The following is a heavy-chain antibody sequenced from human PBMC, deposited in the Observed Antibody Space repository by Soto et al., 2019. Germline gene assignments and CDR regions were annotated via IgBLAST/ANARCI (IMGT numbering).Heavy chain of an antibody. CDR3: ARSNYDISRFDP. V-gene: IGHV4-39*01. J-gene: IGHJ5*02. CDR1: GGSISSSSYY. Sequence: QSQTLSLTCTVSGGSISSSSYYWGWIRQPPGKGLEWIGSIYYSGSTYYNPSLKSRVTISVDTSKNQFSLKLSSVTAADTAVYYCARSNYDISRFDPWGQGTLVTVSS. CDR2: IYYSGST. D-gene: IGHD3-9*01.